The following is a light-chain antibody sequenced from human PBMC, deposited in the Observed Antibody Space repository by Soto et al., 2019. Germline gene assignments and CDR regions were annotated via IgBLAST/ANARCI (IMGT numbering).Light chain of an antibody. V-gene: IGKV3-15*01. CDR2: DAS. Sequence: EIMMTQSPVTLSVSPGEGASLSCRASQSVRSRLAWYQQIPDQAPRLLIYDASTRATGIPARFSGSGSGTEFTLTISRLQSEDFAVYYCQQYYNWPITFGQGTRLEIK. CDR1: QSVRSR. CDR3: QQYYNWPIT. J-gene: IGKJ5*01.